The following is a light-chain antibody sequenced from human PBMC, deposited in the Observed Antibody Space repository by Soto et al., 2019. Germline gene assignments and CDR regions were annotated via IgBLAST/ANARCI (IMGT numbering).Light chain of an antibody. J-gene: IGLJ1*01. CDR2: GNN. CDR3: NSYVAGSNV. V-gene: IGLV1-40*01. CDR1: SSNIGAGYD. Sequence: QSVLTQPPSVSGAPGQRVIISCTGSSSNIGAGYDVHWYQQRPGTAPKLLIFGNNNRPSGVPDRFSGSKSGTSASLAITGLQAEDEGDYYCNSYVAGSNVFGTGTKVTVL.